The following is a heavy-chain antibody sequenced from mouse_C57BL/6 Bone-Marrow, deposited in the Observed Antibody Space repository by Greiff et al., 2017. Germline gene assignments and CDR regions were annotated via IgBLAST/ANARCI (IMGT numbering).Heavy chain of an antibody. Sequence: QVQLKESGPGLVQPSQCLSITCPVSGFSLTSYGVHWVRQSPGKGLEWLGVIWSGGSTDYNAAFISRLCISKDNSKSQVFFKMNSLQADDTAIYYCAGLYGNENAYWGQGTLVTVSA. CDR2: IWSGGST. CDR3: AGLYGNENAY. CDR1: GFSLTSYG. V-gene: IGHV2-2*01. D-gene: IGHD2-1*01. J-gene: IGHJ3*01.